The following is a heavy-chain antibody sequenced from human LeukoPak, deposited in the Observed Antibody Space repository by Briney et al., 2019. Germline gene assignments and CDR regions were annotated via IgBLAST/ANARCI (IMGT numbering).Heavy chain of an antibody. CDR2: IYYSGST. Sequence: PSQTLSLTCTVSGGSISSGGYYWSWIRQHPGKGLEWIGYIYYSGSTYYNPSLKSRVTISVDTSKNQFSLKLSSVTAADTAVYYCAREADYYDSSGYSDAFDIWGQGTMVTVSS. D-gene: IGHD3-22*01. CDR1: GGSISSGGYY. J-gene: IGHJ3*02. CDR3: AREADYYDSSGYSDAFDI. V-gene: IGHV4-31*03.